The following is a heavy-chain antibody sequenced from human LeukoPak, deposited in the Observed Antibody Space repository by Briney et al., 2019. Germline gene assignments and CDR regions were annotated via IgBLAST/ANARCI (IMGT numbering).Heavy chain of an antibody. V-gene: IGHV3-30*02. D-gene: IGHD5-12*01. Sequence: GGSLRLSCAASGFTFRTYGMHWVRQAPGKGLEWVAFIRYDGSNKYYADSVKGRFTISRDKSENTLYLQMNSLRAEDTAVYYCAKEQRGYTGYAVGSWFDPWGQGTLVTVSS. CDR2: IRYDGSNK. CDR3: AKEQRGYTGYAVGSWFDP. J-gene: IGHJ5*02. CDR1: GFTFRTYG.